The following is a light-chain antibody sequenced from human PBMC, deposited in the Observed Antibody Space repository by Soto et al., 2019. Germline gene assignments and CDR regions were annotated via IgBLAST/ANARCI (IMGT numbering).Light chain of an antibody. CDR2: STN. CDR3: VLYMGSGIWV. CDR1: SGSVSTSYY. Sequence: QTVVTQEPSFSVSPGRTVTLTCGLSSGSVSTSYYPSWYQQTPGQAPRTLIYSTNTRSSGVPDRFSSSILGNKAALTITGSQADDESHYYCVLYMGSGIWVFGRGTKLTVL. V-gene: IGLV8-61*01. J-gene: IGLJ3*02.